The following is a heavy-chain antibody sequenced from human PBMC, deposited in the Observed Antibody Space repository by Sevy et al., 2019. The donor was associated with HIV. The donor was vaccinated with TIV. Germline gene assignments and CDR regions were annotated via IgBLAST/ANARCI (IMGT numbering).Heavy chain of an antibody. D-gene: IGHD2-15*01. CDR1: EFTFSSYA. V-gene: IGHV3-23*01. J-gene: IGHJ6*02. CDR3: AKGFCSGATCPRHYYYYGMDV. CDR2: ISGSGRFT. Sequence: GGCLRLSCSASEFTFSSYAMSWVRQAPGKGLEWVSSISGSGRFTYYADFVEGRFIISRDNSKNTLSVQMNSLRAEDTAVYYCAKGFCSGATCPRHYYYYGMDVWGQGTTVTVSS.